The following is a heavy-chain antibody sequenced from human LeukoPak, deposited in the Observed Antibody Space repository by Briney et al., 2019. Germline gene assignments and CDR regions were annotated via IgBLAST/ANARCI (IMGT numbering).Heavy chain of an antibody. Sequence: SETLSLTCAVYGGSFSGYYWSWIRQPPGKGLEWIGEINHSGSTNYNPSLKSRVTISVDTSKNQFSLKLSSVTAADTAVYYCARGLLESDFWSGYYTRGHFDGWGQGTLVTVSS. J-gene: IGHJ4*02. CDR1: GGSFSGYY. CDR2: INHSGST. D-gene: IGHD3-3*01. CDR3: ARGLLESDFWSGYYTRGHFDG. V-gene: IGHV4-34*01.